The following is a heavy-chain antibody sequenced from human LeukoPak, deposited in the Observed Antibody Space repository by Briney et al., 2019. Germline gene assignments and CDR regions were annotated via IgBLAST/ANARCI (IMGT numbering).Heavy chain of an antibody. Sequence: GGSLRLSCAASGFTFSSYAMHWVRQAPGKGLEWVAVISYDGSNKYYADSVKGRFTISRGNSKNTLYLQMNSLRAEDTAVYYCARALYGDYENYFDYWGQGTLVTVSS. V-gene: IGHV3-30*04. CDR3: ARALYGDYENYFDY. CDR2: ISYDGSNK. CDR1: GFTFSSYA. D-gene: IGHD4-17*01. J-gene: IGHJ4*02.